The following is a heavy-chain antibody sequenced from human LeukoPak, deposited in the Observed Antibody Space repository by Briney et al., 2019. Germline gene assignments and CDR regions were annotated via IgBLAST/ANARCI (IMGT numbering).Heavy chain of an antibody. J-gene: IGHJ4*02. CDR2: IKSKIDGGAI. CDR3: TTSNYYYDSNAWY. V-gene: IGHV3-15*07. CDR1: GFTLGIAW. D-gene: IGHD3-22*01. Sequence: GGSLGLSCAASGFTLGIAWLNWVRQLPGRGLRWVGRIKSKIDGGAIEYAAPVQGTFTISRDDSKNTLYLQMNSLKIEDTAVYFCTTSNYYYDSNAWYWGQGALVTVSS.